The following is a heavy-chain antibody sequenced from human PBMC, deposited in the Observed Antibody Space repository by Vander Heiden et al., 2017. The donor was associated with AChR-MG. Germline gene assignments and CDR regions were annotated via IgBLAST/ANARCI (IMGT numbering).Heavy chain of an antibody. CDR3: ARTHCSGGSCYSNYFDY. CDR1: GFSLSTSGMR. Sequence: QVTLKESGPALVKPTQTLTLTCTFSGFSLSTSGMRVSWIRQPPGKALEWLARIDWDDDKFYSTSLKTRLTISKDTSKNQVVLTMTNMDPVDTATYYWARTHCSGGSCYSNYFDYWGQGTLVTVSS. D-gene: IGHD2-15*01. V-gene: IGHV2-70*04. CDR2: IDWDDDK. J-gene: IGHJ4*02.